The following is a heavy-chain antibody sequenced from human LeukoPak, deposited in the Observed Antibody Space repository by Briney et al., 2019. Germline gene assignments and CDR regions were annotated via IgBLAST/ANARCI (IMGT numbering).Heavy chain of an antibody. CDR3: VRDSSGWYVSYYYYYMDV. D-gene: IGHD6-19*01. Sequence: GGSLRLSCAASGFTFSSYWMHWVRQAPGKGLVWVSRINSDGSSTSYADSVKGRFTISRDNAKNTLYLQMNSLRAEDTAVYYCVRDSSGWYVSYYYYYMDVWGKGTTVTVSS. CDR2: INSDGSST. CDR1: GFTFSSYW. V-gene: IGHV3-74*01. J-gene: IGHJ6*03.